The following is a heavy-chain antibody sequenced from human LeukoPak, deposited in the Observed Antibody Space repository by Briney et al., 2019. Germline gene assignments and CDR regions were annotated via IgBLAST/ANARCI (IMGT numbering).Heavy chain of an antibody. CDR1: GYTFTGYY. CDR2: TNPNSGGT. J-gene: IGHJ4*02. V-gene: IGHV1-2*02. Sequence: ASVKVSCKASGYTFTGYYMHWVRQAPGQGLEWMGWTNPNSGGTNYAQKFQGRVTMTRDTSISTAYMELSRLRSDDTAVYYCARDLRWCSGGSCYLAYWGQGTLVTVSS. D-gene: IGHD2-15*01. CDR3: ARDLRWCSGGSCYLAY.